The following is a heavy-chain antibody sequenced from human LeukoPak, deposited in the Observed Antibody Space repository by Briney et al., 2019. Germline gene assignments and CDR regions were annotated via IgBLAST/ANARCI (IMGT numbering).Heavy chain of an antibody. V-gene: IGHV3-23*01. CDR3: ARGSACSGGSCYQGNNWFDP. J-gene: IGHJ5*02. Sequence: GGSLRLSCEASGLTFNTYAMSWVRQAPGKGLEWVSVISISGGTYYADSVKGRFTISRDISKNTVFLQMNSLRAEDTAVYYCARGSACSGGSCYQGNNWFDPWGQGTLVTVSS. D-gene: IGHD2-15*01. CDR1: GLTFNTYA. CDR2: ISISGGT.